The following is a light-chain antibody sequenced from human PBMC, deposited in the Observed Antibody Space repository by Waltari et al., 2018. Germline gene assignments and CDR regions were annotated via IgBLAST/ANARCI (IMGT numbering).Light chain of an antibody. CDR3: QQYNSYPFT. CDR2: KTS. CDR1: QSVGDW. Sequence: DIQMTQSPSSVSASVGDRVTITCRASQSVGDWLAWYQQKPGNAPKLLIYKTSNLQSGVPSKFSGSGSGTEFTLTISSLQSDDFATYFCQQYNSYPFTFGGGTKVDIK. J-gene: IGKJ4*01. V-gene: IGKV1-5*03.